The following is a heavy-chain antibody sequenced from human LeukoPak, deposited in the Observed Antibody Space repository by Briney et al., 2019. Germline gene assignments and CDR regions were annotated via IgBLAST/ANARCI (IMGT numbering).Heavy chain of an antibody. J-gene: IGHJ4*02. CDR2: ISAYNGNT. D-gene: IGHD1-14*01. CDR1: GYSFSSYG. Sequence: GASVKVSCKASGYSFSSYGITWVRQAPGQGLEWMGWISAYNGNTNYARNLQGRVTMTTDTSTSTAYMELRTLTSDDTAVYYCARGYKPPDFDYWGQGTLVTVSS. CDR3: ARGYKPPDFDY. V-gene: IGHV1-18*01.